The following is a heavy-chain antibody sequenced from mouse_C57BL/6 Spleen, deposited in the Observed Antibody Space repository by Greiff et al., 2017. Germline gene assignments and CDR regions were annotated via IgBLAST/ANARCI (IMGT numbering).Heavy chain of an antibody. Sequence: VQLQQPGAELVRPGSSVKLSCKASGYTFTSYWMHWVKQRPIQGLEWIGNIDPSDSETHYNQKFKDKATLTVDKSSSIAYMQLSSLTSEDSAVFYCARGSDGYFDYWGQGTTLTVSS. CDR1: GYTFTSYW. CDR3: ARGSDGYFDY. J-gene: IGHJ2*01. CDR2: IDPSDSET. V-gene: IGHV1-52*01. D-gene: IGHD2-3*01.